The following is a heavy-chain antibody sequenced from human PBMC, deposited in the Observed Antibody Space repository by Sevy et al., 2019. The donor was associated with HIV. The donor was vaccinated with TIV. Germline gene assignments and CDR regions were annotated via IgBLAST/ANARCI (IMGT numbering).Heavy chain of an antibody. CDR2: ISYDGSNK. Sequence: GGSLRLSCAASGFTFSSFAMHWVRQAPGKGLEWVALISYDGSNKYYADSVKGRVTISRDSSNNTLCLKMNSLRVEDTAVYYCARDPRTYCSSTNCYSFDYWGQGTLVTVSS. J-gene: IGHJ4*02. CDR1: GFTFSSFA. CDR3: ARDPRTYCSSTNCYSFDY. D-gene: IGHD2-2*01. V-gene: IGHV3-30-3*01.